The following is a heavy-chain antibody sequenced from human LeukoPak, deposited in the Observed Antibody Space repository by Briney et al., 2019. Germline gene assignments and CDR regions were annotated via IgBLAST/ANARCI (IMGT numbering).Heavy chain of an antibody. Sequence: SETLSLTFAVNGGSFRGYYWSAIRQPPWKGLYCIGEINHSGSTNYNPSLKSRVTISVDTSKHQFYLKLSSVAAADTAVYYCARGRGSSSWYSDYWGQGTLVTVSS. J-gene: IGHJ4*02. V-gene: IGHV4-34*01. D-gene: IGHD6-13*01. CDR1: GGSFRGYY. CDR2: INHSGST. CDR3: ARGRGSSSWYSDY.